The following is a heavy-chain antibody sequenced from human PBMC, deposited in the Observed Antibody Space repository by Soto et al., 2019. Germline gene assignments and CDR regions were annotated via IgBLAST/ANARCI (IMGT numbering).Heavy chain of an antibody. CDR3: ATSGAVSRGLFDN. V-gene: IGHV3-15*01. D-gene: IGHD3-10*01. CDR1: GFTFNRAW. CDR2: IKSKIDGETT. J-gene: IGHJ4*02. Sequence: TXGSLRRSCVASGFTFNRAWTAWIRQAPGKGLEWVGRIKSKIDGETTDYAAPVKGRFVISIDDSENTLSLQMNSLKTEDTAVYYCATSGAVSRGLFDNWGQGTLVTVSS.